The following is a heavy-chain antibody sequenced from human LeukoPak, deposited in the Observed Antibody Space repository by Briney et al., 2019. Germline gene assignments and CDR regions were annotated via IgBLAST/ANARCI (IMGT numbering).Heavy chain of an antibody. CDR2: INHSGST. J-gene: IGHJ4*02. Sequence: SETQTLTCAVYGGSFSGYYWSWIRQPPGKGLEWIGEINHSGSTNYNPSLKSPVTISVETSKNQFSLKLSSVTAADTAVYYCARGRARITMIVPRGAYYFDYWGQGTLVTVSS. D-gene: IGHD3-22*01. CDR3: ARGRARITMIVPRGAYYFDY. CDR1: GGSFSGYY. V-gene: IGHV4-34*01.